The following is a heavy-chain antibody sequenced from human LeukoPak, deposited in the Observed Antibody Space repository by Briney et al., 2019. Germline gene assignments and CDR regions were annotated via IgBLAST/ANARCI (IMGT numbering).Heavy chain of an antibody. Sequence: ASVKVSCKASGGTFSSYAISWVRQAPGQGLEWMGGIIPIFGTANYAQKFQGRVTITTDESTSTAYMELSSLRSEDTAVYCCARDGNALVRGVLYDAFDIWGQGTMVTVSS. J-gene: IGHJ3*02. V-gene: IGHV1-69*05. CDR3: ARDGNALVRGVLYDAFDI. CDR1: GGTFSSYA. D-gene: IGHD3-10*01. CDR2: IIPIFGTA.